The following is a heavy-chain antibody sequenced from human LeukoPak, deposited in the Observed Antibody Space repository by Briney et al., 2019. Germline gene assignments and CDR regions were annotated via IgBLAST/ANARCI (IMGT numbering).Heavy chain of an antibody. CDR3: ARVNQNWFDP. CDR1: GFTFSSYW. V-gene: IGHV3-7*01. Sequence: GGSLRLSCAASGFTFSSYWTSWVRQAPGKGLEWVANIKQDGSEKYYVDSVKGRFTISRDNAKNSLYLQMNSLRAEDTAVYYCARVNQNWFDPWGQGTLVTVSS. D-gene: IGHD1-14*01. J-gene: IGHJ5*02. CDR2: IKQDGSEK.